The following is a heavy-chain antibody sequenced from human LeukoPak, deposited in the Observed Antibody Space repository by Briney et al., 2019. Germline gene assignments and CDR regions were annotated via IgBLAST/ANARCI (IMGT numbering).Heavy chain of an antibody. Sequence: SETLSLTCTVSGGSISSSSYYWGWIRQPPGKGLEWIGEINHSGSTNYNPSLKSRVTISVDTSKNQFSLKLSSVTAADTAVYYCARTAWGAVAAPTEYFQHWGQGTLVTVSS. D-gene: IGHD6-19*01. CDR2: INHSGST. J-gene: IGHJ1*01. CDR3: ARTAWGAVAAPTEYFQH. V-gene: IGHV4-39*07. CDR1: GGSISSSSYY.